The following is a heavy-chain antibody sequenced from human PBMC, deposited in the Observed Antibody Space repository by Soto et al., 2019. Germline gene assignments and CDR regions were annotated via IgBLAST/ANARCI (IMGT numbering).Heavy chain of an antibody. V-gene: IGHV1-69*01. CDR1: GGTFSSYA. CDR2: IISIFGTA. D-gene: IGHD2-15*01. Sequence: QVQLVQSGAEVKKPGSSVNVSCKASGGTFSSYAISCVRQAPGQGLDWMGGIISIFGTANYAQKFQGRVTITADEPTSTAYMELSSLRSEDTAVYYCARDRGRKAPDYWGQRTLVTVSS. J-gene: IGHJ4*02. CDR3: ARDRGRKAPDY.